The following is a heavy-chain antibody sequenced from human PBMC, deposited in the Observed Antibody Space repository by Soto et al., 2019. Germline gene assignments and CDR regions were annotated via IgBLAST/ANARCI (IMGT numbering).Heavy chain of an antibody. CDR2: IIPILGIA. Sequence: SVKVSCTASGGTFSSYTISWVRQAPGQGLEWMGRIIPILGIANYAQKFQGRVTITADKSTSTAYMELSSLRSEDTAVYYCARDSSSPRYYYYYYYMDVWGKGTTVTVSS. CDR3: ARDSSSPRYYYYYYYMDV. CDR1: GGTFSSYT. J-gene: IGHJ6*03. D-gene: IGHD6-13*01. V-gene: IGHV1-69*04.